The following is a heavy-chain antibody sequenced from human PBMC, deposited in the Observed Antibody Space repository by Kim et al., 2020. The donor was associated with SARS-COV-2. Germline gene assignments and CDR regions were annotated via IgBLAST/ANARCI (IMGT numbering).Heavy chain of an antibody. V-gene: IGHV4-34*01. CDR1: GGSFSGYY. Sequence: SETLSLTCAVYGGSFSGYYWSWIRQPPGKGLEWIGEINHSGSTNYNPSLKSRVTISVDTSKNQFSLKLSSVTAADTAVYYCARVGPLTGDRPPHGMDVWGQGTTVTVSS. CDR3: ARVGPLTGDRPPHGMDV. CDR2: INHSGST. D-gene: IGHD7-27*01. J-gene: IGHJ6*02.